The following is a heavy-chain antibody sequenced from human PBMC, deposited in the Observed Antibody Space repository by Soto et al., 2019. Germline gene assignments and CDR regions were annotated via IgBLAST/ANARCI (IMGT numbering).Heavy chain of an antibody. J-gene: IGHJ4*02. CDR1: GGSISSYY. Sequence: SETLSLTCTVSGGSISSYYWSWIRQPPGKGLEWIGYIYYSGSTNYNPSLKSRVTISVDTSKNQFSLKLSSVTAADTAVYYCARESRWLQSPYYFDYWGQGTLVTVSS. D-gene: IGHD5-12*01. CDR2: IYYSGST. V-gene: IGHV4-59*01. CDR3: ARESRWLQSPYYFDY.